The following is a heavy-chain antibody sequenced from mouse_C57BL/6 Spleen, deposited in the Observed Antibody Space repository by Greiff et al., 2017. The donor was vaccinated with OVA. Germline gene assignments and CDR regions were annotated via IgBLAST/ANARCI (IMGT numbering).Heavy chain of an antibody. CDR2: INPNNGGT. V-gene: IGHV1-18*01. Sequence: DVKLQESGPELVKPGASVKIPCKASGYTFTDYNMDWVKQSHGKSLEWIGDINPNNGGTIYNQKFKGKATLTVDKSSSTAYMELRSLTSEDTAVYYCARGLYGHYYAMDYWGQGTSVTVSS. CDR3: ARGLYGHYYAMDY. J-gene: IGHJ4*01. CDR1: GYTFTDYN. D-gene: IGHD1-1*02.